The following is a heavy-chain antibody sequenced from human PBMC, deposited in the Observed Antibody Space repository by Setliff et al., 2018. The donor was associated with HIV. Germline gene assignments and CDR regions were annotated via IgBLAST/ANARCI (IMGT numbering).Heavy chain of an antibody. D-gene: IGHD3-22*01. CDR1: GFTFSTYG. CDR2: IRYDGSNK. J-gene: IGHJ2*01. V-gene: IGHV3-30*02. CDR3: AKDMEYDTSVYYYWYFDL. Sequence: PGGSLRLSCAASGFTFSTYGMHWVRRAPGKGLEWVAFIRYDGSNKYYADSVKGRFTISRDNSKNTLHLQMNSLRAEDTALYYCAKDMEYDTSVYYYWYFDLWGRGALVTVSS.